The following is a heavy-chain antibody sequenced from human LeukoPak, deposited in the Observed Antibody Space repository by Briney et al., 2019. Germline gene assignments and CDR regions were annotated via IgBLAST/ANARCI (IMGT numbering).Heavy chain of an antibody. Sequence: GGSLILSCAASGFTFSSYTMNWVRQAPGKGLEWVSSISSSSYVYHADSVKGRFTTSRDNAENSVFLQMNSLRAEDTAVYYCARDRNAALALDYWGQGTLVTVSS. D-gene: IGHD6-19*01. CDR1: GFTFSSYT. J-gene: IGHJ4*02. V-gene: IGHV3-21*01. CDR3: ARDRNAALALDY. CDR2: ISSSSYV.